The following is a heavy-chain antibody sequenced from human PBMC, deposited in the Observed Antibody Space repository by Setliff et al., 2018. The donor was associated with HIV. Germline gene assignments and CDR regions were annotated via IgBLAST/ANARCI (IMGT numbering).Heavy chain of an antibody. CDR1: GGSFSGYY. CDR2: INHSGST. D-gene: IGHD1-26*01. CDR3: ARGLMGATTNGFFDS. J-gene: IGHJ4*02. V-gene: IGHV4-34*01. Sequence: KASETLSLTCAVYGGSFSGYYWTWIRQPPGKGLEWIGEINHSGSTNYNPSFKRRLTISVDTSKNQFSLKLSSVTAADTAVYYCARGLMGATTNGFFDSWGEGTLVTVS.